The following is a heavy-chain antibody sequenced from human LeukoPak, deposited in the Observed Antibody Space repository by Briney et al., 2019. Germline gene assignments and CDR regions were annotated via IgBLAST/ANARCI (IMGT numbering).Heavy chain of an antibody. CDR3: ARLSSSTSSSFYYYIGV. J-gene: IGHJ6*03. Sequence: PSETLSLTCTVSGDSINGHYWSWIRQPPGKGLEWIGYIYYSGSTHYNPSLKSRASLSVDTSKNQFSLNLSSVTAADTAVYCCARLSSSTSSSFYYYIGVWGKGTTVTVSS. CDR2: IYYSGST. D-gene: IGHD6-13*01. CDR1: GDSINGHY. V-gene: IGHV4-59*08.